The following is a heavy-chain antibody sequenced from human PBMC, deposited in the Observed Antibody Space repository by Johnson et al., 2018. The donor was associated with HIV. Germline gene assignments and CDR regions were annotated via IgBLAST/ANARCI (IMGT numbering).Heavy chain of an antibody. CDR1: GFSFDAYG. CDR3: VKEDSSGYYYLSSAAFDI. Sequence: VQLVESGGGLVQPGRSLRLSCAASGFSFDAYGMHWVRQPPGKGLEWVAGISFHSGTIGYADSVKGRFTISRDNAKNSLYLQLNSLRPEDTALYYCVKEDSSGYYYLSSAAFDIWGQGTMVTVSS. CDR2: ISFHSGTI. V-gene: IGHV3-9*01. J-gene: IGHJ3*02. D-gene: IGHD3-22*01.